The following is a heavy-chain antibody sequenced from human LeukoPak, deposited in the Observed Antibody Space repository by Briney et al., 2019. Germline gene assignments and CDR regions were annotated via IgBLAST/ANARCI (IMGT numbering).Heavy chain of an antibody. V-gene: IGHV1-2*02. CDR1: GYTFTAYY. Sequence: ASVTVSCKTSGYTFTAYYMYWLRQAPGQGLECMGWIYPNSGATGYAQNFQGRVTMTRDTSVSTIYMELSRLRSDDTAVYYCARDGVSTTPDFDYWGQGTLVTVSS. CDR2: IYPNSGAT. D-gene: IGHD2-8*01. CDR3: ARDGVSTTPDFDY. J-gene: IGHJ4*02.